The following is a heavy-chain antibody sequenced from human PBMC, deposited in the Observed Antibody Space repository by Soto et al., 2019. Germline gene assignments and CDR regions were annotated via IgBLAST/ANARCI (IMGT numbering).Heavy chain of an antibody. D-gene: IGHD3-10*01. CDR3: AKRASGSYFDY. J-gene: IGHJ4*02. CDR2: ISGSGGST. CDR1: GFTFSSYA. V-gene: IGHV3-23*01. Sequence: EVQLLESGGGLVQPGGSPRLSCAASGFTFSSYAMNWVRQAPGKGLEWVSVISGSGGSTYYADSVKGRFTISRDNSKNTLYLQMKSLGAEDTAVYYCAKRASGSYFDYWGQGTLVTVSS.